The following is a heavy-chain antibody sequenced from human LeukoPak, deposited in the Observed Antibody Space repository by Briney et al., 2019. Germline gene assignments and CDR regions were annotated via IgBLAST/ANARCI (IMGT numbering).Heavy chain of an antibody. D-gene: IGHD6-13*01. V-gene: IGHV4-34*01. J-gene: IGHJ6*03. CDR3: ARQPRRAIAAAGRNYYYYYYMDV. CDR1: GGSFGGYY. Sequence: SETLSLTCAVYGGSFGGYYWSWIRQPPGKGLEWIGEINHSGSTNYNPSLKSRVTISVDTSKNQFSLKLSSVTAADTAVYYCARQPRRAIAAAGRNYYYYYYMDVWGKGTTATISS. CDR2: INHSGST.